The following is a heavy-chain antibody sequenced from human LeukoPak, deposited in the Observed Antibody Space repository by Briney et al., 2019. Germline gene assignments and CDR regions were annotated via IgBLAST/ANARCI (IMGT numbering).Heavy chain of an antibody. V-gene: IGHV1-69-2*01. CDR2: VDPEDGET. Sequence: ASVKISCKVSGYTFTDYHMHWVQQAPGKGLEWMGLVDPEDGETIYAEKFQGRVTITADTSTDTAYMELSSLRSEDTAVYYCATGGKYYDSSGYSDYWGQGTLVTVSS. J-gene: IGHJ4*02. CDR1: GYTFTDYH. D-gene: IGHD3-22*01. CDR3: ATGGKYYDSSGYSDY.